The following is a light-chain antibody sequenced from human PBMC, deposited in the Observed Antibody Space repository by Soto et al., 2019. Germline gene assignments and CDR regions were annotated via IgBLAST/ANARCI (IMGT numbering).Light chain of an antibody. CDR1: QSLLYTSNNKNY. CDR3: QQYYSNPELT. Sequence: IVMTQSPDSLAVSLGESATINCKSSQSLLYTSNNKNYLAWFQQKPGQPPRLLIYWASTRESGVPDRFSGSGSGTDFTLTISSLQSEDVAVYYCQQYYSNPELTFGGGTKVDIK. J-gene: IGKJ4*01. V-gene: IGKV4-1*01. CDR2: WAS.